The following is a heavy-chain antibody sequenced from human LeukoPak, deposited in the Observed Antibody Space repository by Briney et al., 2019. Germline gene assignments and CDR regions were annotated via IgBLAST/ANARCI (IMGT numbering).Heavy chain of an antibody. CDR2: IKQDGSEK. V-gene: IGHV3-7*03. CDR3: ARAPKSCSSSRCYAGAVDY. CDR1: GFAFSSYW. J-gene: IGHJ4*02. D-gene: IGHD2-2*01. Sequence: GGSLRLSCTASGFAFSSYWMSWVRQAPGRGLEWVANIKQDGSEKHYVDSVKGRFTISRDNSKNTLYLQMNSLRAEDTAVCYCARAPKSCSSSRCYAGAVDYWGQGTLVTVSS.